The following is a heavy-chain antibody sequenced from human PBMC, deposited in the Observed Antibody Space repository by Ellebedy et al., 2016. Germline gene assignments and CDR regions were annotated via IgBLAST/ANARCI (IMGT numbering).Heavy chain of an antibody. CDR2: IWYDGTTK. J-gene: IGHJ4*02. D-gene: IGHD2-21*02. CDR1: GFTFGGYG. V-gene: IGHV3-33*01. Sequence: GGSLRLSCAASGFTFGGYGMHWVRQAPGKGLEWVAVIWYDGTTKYCSDSVKGRFTISRDNSKNMLYLQMDSLRAEDTAVYYCARDPLTAIFDYWGQGTLVTVSS. CDR3: ARDPLTAIFDY.